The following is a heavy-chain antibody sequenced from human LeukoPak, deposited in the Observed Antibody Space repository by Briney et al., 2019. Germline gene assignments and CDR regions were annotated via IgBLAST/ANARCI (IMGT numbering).Heavy chain of an antibody. CDR3: ATWNSDWEFAY. V-gene: IGHV3-7*05. CDR1: GFTFSSYS. J-gene: IGHJ4*02. D-gene: IGHD1/OR15-1a*01. Sequence: GGSLRLSCAASGFTFSSYSMNWVRQAPGKGLEWVANIKQDGSETYYVDSVRGRFTISRDNAKNSLYLQMSSLRAEDTAVYYCATWNSDWEFAYWGQGTLVSVSS. CDR2: IKQDGSET.